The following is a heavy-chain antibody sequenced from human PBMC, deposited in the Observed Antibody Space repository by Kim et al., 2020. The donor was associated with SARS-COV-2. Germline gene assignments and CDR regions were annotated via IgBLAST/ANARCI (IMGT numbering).Heavy chain of an antibody. V-gene: IGHV4-39*02. CDR2: IFSSGNT. CDR1: GGSISSGTYY. J-gene: IGHJ6*03. CDR3: ARPGPPGHYYYMDV. Sequence: SETLSLSCTVSGGSISSGTYYWGWIRQPPGKGLEWLGSIFSSGNTYYNPSLKRRVTISVDPSKNHFSLTLSSGTAADTAVYYCARPGPPGHYYYMDVWGKGTTVTVSS.